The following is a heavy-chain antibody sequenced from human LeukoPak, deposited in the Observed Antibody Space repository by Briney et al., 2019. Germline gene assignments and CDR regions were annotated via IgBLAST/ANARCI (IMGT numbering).Heavy chain of an antibody. Sequence: PSETLSLTCTVSGDSINSLDLWSWVRQPPGKGLEWIGEMYLSGTTHSNPSVKSRVTMSIDKSKNQFFLNLGSVTAADTAVYYCAGLVGRYSSGLYYYYFDYWGQGTLVTVSS. CDR2: MYLSGTT. V-gene: IGHV4-4*02. CDR1: GDSINSLDL. CDR3: AGLVGRYSSGLYYYYFDY. D-gene: IGHD3-22*01. J-gene: IGHJ4*02.